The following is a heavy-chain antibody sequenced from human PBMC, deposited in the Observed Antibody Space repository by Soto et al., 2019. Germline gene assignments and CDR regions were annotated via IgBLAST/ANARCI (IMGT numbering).Heavy chain of an antibody. Sequence: QVQLVQSGAEVKKPGSSVKVSCKASGGTFSSYAISWVRQAPGQGLEWMGGIIPIFGTANYAQKFQGRVTITADEATSTADMELSSLRSEDTAVYYCARNRYSSSWYGSYYYYYGMDVWGQGTTVTVSS. CDR2: IIPIFGTA. J-gene: IGHJ6*02. V-gene: IGHV1-69*01. CDR3: ARNRYSSSWYGSYYYYYGMDV. CDR1: GGTFSSYA. D-gene: IGHD6-13*01.